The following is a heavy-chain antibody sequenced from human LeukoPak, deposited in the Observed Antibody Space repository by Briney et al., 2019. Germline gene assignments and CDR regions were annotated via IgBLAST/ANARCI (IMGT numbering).Heavy chain of an antibody. Sequence: GGSLRLSCAASGFTFSSYSMNWVRQAPGKGLEWVSSISSSSRYIYYADSVKGRFTISRDNSKNTLYLQMNSLRAEDTAVYYCAKIRGDLFDYWGQGTLVTVSS. V-gene: IGHV3-21*04. CDR3: AKIRGDLFDY. CDR1: GFTFSSYS. CDR2: ISSSSRYI. D-gene: IGHD7-27*01. J-gene: IGHJ4*02.